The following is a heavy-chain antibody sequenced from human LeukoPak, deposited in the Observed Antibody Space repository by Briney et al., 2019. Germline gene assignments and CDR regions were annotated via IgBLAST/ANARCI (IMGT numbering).Heavy chain of an antibody. J-gene: IGHJ4*02. CDR3: LRLPYYDFWSGYSTTTINDY. CDR2: MNPNSGNT. CDR1: GHTFTSYD. V-gene: IGHV1-8*01. Sequence: ASVKISCKPSGHTFTSYDINWVPQATGQGLEGMGWMNPNSGNTGYTHKFQGRVTVTRNASISTASMCLSSLRSWDTAAYYCLRLPYYDFWSGYSTTTINDYWGQGTLVTVSS. D-gene: IGHD3-3*01.